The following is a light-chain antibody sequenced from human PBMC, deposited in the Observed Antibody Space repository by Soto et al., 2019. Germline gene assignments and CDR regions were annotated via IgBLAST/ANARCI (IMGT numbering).Light chain of an antibody. CDR2: AVS. J-gene: IGLJ1*01. CDR3: CSYAGSITYV. V-gene: IGLV2-23*02. Sequence: QSALTQPASVSGSPGQSFTISCSGTSXDIGSYNHVAWYQQFPGKSPKLMIYAVSDRPPGVSDRFSGSKSGNTASLRISGLQAEDEADYFCCSYAGSITYVFGSGTKVTVL. CDR1: SXDIGSYNH.